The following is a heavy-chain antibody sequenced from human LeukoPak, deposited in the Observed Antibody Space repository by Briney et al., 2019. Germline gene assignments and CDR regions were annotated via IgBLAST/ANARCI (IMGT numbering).Heavy chain of an antibody. CDR2: VNTDGSST. Sequence: GGSLRLSCAASGFTFSSYWMHWVRQAPGKGLVWVSRVNTDGSSTSDADSVRGRVTISRDNAKNTLYLQMNSLSAEDTAVYYCARAGYCSGGSCYFDYWGQGTQVIVSS. D-gene: IGHD2-15*01. V-gene: IGHV3-74*01. CDR3: ARAGYCSGGSCYFDY. CDR1: GFTFSSYW. J-gene: IGHJ4*02.